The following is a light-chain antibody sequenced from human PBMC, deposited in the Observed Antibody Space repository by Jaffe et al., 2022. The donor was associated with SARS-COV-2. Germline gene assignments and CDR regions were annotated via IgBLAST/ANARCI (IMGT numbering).Light chain of an antibody. V-gene: IGKV3-15*01. CDR1: QYVSTH. CDR2: GAS. Sequence: EIVMTQSPATLSVSPGERATLSCRASQYVSTHLAWYQQKPGQAPRLLIYGASTRATGIPARFSGSGSGTEFTLTISSLQSEDFAVYYCQHHTDWPLTFGRGTKVEIK. J-gene: IGKJ1*01. CDR3: QHHTDWPLT.